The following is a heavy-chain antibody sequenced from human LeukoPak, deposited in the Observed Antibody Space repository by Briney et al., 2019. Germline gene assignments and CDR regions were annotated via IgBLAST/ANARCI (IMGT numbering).Heavy chain of an antibody. D-gene: IGHD2-2*01. CDR2: ISNDGSYI. V-gene: IGHV3-30*02. CDR3: AKGGSPSHNWVCS. Sequence: PGGSLRLSCAASGFTFSDYGMHWVRQAPGKGLEWVAFISNDGSYIYYPDSVKGRFTISRDNSRNALFLQMNSLRADDTAVYYCAKGGSPSHNWVCSWGQGTLVTVSS. CDR1: GFTFSDYG. J-gene: IGHJ5*01.